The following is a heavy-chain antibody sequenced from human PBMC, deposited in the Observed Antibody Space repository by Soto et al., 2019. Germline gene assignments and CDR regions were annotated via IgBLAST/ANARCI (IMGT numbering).Heavy chain of an antibody. J-gene: IGHJ4*01. V-gene: IGHV4-59*01. D-gene: IGHD5-12*01. CDR2: IYYTGST. CDR3: GRMEYTAYVLYPFDY. Sequence: PSETLSLTCTVSGGSIRVYYWSWVRQPPGKGLEWIGYIYYTGSTNYSPSLKSRVTISLDTSKNQFSLKLSSVTAADTAVYYCGRMEYTAYVLYPFDYWGHGTLVTVSS. CDR1: GGSIRVYY.